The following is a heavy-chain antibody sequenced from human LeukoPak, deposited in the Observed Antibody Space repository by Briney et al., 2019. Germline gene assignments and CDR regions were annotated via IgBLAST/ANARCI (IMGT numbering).Heavy chain of an antibody. CDR2: ISYDGSSM. CDR1: GFTFSSYG. D-gene: IGHD2-8*01. J-gene: IGHJ6*02. V-gene: IGHV3-30*18. CDR3: AKLPFPSRMSYHYYGMDV. Sequence: GRSLRLSCEASGFTFSSYGIHWVRQAPGKGLEWVAVISYDGSSMFYADSVKGRFTVSRDNLENTLYLQMDSLRAEDSAVYYCAKLPFPSRMSYHYYGMDVWGQGTTVTVSS.